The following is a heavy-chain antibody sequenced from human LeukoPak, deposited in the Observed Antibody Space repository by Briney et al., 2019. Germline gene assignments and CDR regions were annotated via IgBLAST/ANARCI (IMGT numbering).Heavy chain of an antibody. CDR2: INSDGSST. J-gene: IGHJ4*02. D-gene: IGHD1-26*01. Sequence: GGSLRLSCAASGFTFSSYWMHWVRQAPGKGLVWVPRINSDGSSTSYADSVKGRFTISRDNAKNTLYLQMNSLRAEDTAVYYCAREAFSVGATRYFDYWGQGTLVTVSS. V-gene: IGHV3-74*01. CDR1: GFTFSSYW. CDR3: AREAFSVGATRYFDY.